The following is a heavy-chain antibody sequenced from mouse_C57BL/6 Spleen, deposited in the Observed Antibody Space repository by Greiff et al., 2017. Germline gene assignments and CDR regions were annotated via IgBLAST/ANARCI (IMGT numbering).Heavy chain of an antibody. CDR3: AKAGYYFDY. V-gene: IGHV1-22*01. Sequence: EVQLQQSGPELVKPGASVKMSCKASGYTFTDYNMHWVKQSPGKSLEWIGYINPNNGGTSYNQKFKGKATLTVNKSSSTAYMELRSLTATDSAVYYCAKAGYYFDYWGQGTTLTVSS. CDR1: GYTFTDYN. CDR2: INPNNGGT. J-gene: IGHJ2*01.